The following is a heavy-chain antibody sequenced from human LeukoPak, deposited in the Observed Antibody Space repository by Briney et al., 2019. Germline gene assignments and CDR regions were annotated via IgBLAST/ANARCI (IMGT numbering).Heavy chain of an antibody. CDR3: ARATRGGWYFDL. J-gene: IGHJ2*01. D-gene: IGHD5-24*01. CDR2: IYHSGST. CDR1: GGSISSYY. V-gene: IGHV4-59*01. Sequence: SETLSLTCTVSGGSISSYYWSWIRQPPGKGLEWIGYIYHSGSTNYNPSLKSRVTISVDTSKNQFSLKLSSVTAADTAVYYCARATRGGWYFDLWVRGTLVTVSS.